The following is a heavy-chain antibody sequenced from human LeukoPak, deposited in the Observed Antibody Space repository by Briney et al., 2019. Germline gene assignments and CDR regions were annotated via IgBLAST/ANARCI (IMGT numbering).Heavy chain of an antibody. D-gene: IGHD3-3*01. CDR2: INHSGST. Sequence: SETLSLTCAVYGGSFSGYYWSWIRQPPGKGLEWIGEINHSGSTNYNPSLKSRVTISVDTSKNQFSLKLSSVTAADTAVYYCASGLRFSWFDPWGQGTLVTVYS. CDR3: ASGLRFSWFDP. CDR1: GGSFSGYY. J-gene: IGHJ5*02. V-gene: IGHV4-34*01.